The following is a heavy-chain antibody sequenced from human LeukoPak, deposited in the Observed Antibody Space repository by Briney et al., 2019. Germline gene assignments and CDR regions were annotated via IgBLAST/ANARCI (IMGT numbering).Heavy chain of an antibody. Sequence: GASVKVSCKASGFTGYYFHWVRQAPGQGLEWMGWINPNNGGTNYAQKFQGRVTMTRTTSIRTAYMELSSLTSGDTAVYYCAAIEGTRGSSSSDYWGQGTLVTVSS. CDR1: GFTGYY. V-gene: IGHV1-2*02. CDR3: AAIEGTRGSSSSDY. CDR2: INPNNGGT. D-gene: IGHD6-6*01. J-gene: IGHJ4*02.